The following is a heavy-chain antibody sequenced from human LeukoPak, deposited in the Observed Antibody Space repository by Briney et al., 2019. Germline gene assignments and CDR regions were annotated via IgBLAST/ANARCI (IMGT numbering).Heavy chain of an antibody. J-gene: IGHJ4*02. V-gene: IGHV4-38-2*02. CDR2: IYHSGST. D-gene: IGHD6-19*01. CDR1: GYSISSGYY. Sequence: SETLSLTCTVSGYSISSGYYWGWIRQPPGKGLEWIGSIYHSGSTYYNPSLKSRVTISVDTSKNQFSLKLSSVTAADTAVYYCARDLPYSSGWYKGACYFDYWGQGTLVTVSS. CDR3: ARDLPYSSGWYKGACYFDY.